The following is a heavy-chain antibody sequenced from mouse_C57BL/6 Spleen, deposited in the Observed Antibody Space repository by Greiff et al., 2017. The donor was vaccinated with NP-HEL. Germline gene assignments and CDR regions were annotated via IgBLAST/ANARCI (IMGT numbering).Heavy chain of an antibody. J-gene: IGHJ3*01. D-gene: IGHD2-4*01. CDR3: ARQAYDNEVWFAY. V-gene: IGHV1-82*01. CDR1: GYAFTSSW. Sequence: QVQLQQSGPELVKPGASVKISCKASGYAFTSSWMNWVKQRPGKGLEWIGRIYPGDGDTNYNGKFKGKATLTADKTSSTAYMQLSSLTSEDSAVYFCARQAYDNEVWFAYWGQGTLVTVSA. CDR2: IYPGDGDT.